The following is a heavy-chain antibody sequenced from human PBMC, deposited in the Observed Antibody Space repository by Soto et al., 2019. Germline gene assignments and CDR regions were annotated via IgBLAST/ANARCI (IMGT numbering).Heavy chain of an antibody. D-gene: IGHD3-22*01. V-gene: IGHV3-33*01. J-gene: IGHJ4*02. Sequence: PGGSLRLSCAASGCTFSSYGMHWVRQAPGKGLEWVAVIWYDGSNTYYADSVKGRFTISRDNSKNTLYLQMNSLRAEDTAAYYCARVYQYGGYYYFDYWGQGTLVTVSS. CDR3: ARVYQYGGYYYFDY. CDR2: IWYDGSNT. CDR1: GCTFSSYG.